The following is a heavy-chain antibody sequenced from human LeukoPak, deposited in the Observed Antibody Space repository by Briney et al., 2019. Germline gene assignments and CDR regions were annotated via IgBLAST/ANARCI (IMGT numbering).Heavy chain of an antibody. CDR1: GGTFSSYA. D-gene: IGHD5-18*01. CDR3: ARLSDEYGYGYANWYFDL. V-gene: IGHV1-69*06. J-gene: IGHJ2*01. Sequence: SVKVSCKASGGTFSSYAISWVRQAPGQGLEWMGGIIPIFGTANYAQKFQGRVTITADISTSTAYMELSSLRSEDTAVYYCARLSDEYGYGYANWYFDLWGRGTLVTVSS. CDR2: IIPIFGTA.